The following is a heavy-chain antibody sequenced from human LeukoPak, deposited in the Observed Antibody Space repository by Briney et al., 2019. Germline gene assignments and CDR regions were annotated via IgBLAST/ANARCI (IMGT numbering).Heavy chain of an antibody. V-gene: IGHV4-39*01. CDR1: GGSISTISSF. CDR3: ARQARYNYGDVMCWFDP. CDR2: IYHSGNT. J-gene: IGHJ5*02. D-gene: IGHD5-18*01. Sequence: SETLSLTCTVSGGSISTISSFWGWIRQPPGKGLEWIGSIYHSGNTYYNASYKSRVTISVDTSKNQFSLNLTSVTAADTAAYYCARQARYNYGDVMCWFDPWGQGTLVTVSS.